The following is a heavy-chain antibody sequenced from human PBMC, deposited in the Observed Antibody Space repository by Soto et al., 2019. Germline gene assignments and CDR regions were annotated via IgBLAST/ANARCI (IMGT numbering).Heavy chain of an antibody. J-gene: IGHJ4*02. Sequence: SVKVSCKASGDTFTGHGINWVRLAPGRGLGWMGWINPGNGNTKYSQQFQGRVIIDRDTSASTAYMELSSLRSEDTAVYYCERGRYSDSSNYLAYWGMGTLVT. CDR2: INPGNGNT. CDR3: ERGRYSDSSNYLAY. V-gene: IGHV1-3*01. D-gene: IGHD3-22*01. CDR1: GDTFTGHG.